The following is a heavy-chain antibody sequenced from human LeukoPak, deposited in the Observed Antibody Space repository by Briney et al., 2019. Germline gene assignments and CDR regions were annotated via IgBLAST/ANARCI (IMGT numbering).Heavy chain of an antibody. CDR2: ISSSGDDT. CDR3: ARGPWTAAAGTVGDY. D-gene: IGHD6-13*01. Sequence: TGGSLRLSCVASGFTFSTYAMTWVRQAPGKGLEWVSGISSSGDDTYYADSVKGRFTISRDNSKNTVYLQMNSLRADDTAVYYCARGPWTAAAGTVGDYWGQGTLVAVSS. CDR1: GFTFSTYA. V-gene: IGHV3-23*01. J-gene: IGHJ4*02.